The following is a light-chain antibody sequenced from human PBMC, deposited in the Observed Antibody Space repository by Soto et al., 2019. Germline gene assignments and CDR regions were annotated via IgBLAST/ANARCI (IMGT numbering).Light chain of an antibody. CDR2: DAS. CDR1: QSVSSY. J-gene: IGKJ5*01. CDR3: QQRSNWPIT. V-gene: IGKV3-11*01. Sequence: EIVLTQSPATLSLSPGERATLSCRASQSVSSYLAWYQQKPGQAPRLLIYDASNRATGIPARFGGSGSGTDFTLIISSLEPEHFAVYYCQQRSNWPITFGQGTRLEIK.